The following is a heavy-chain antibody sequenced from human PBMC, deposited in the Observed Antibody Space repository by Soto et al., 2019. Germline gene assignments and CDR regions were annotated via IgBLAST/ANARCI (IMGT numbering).Heavy chain of an antibody. V-gene: IGHV1-8*01. Sequence: ASVKVSCKASGYTFTSYDINWVRQATGQGLEWMGWMNPNSGNTGYAQKFQGRVTMTRNTSISTAYMELSSLRSEDTAVYYCARAASSSWSYYMDVWGKGTTVTVSS. CDR1: GYTFTSYD. J-gene: IGHJ6*03. D-gene: IGHD6-13*01. CDR3: ARAASSSWSYYMDV. CDR2: MNPNSGNT.